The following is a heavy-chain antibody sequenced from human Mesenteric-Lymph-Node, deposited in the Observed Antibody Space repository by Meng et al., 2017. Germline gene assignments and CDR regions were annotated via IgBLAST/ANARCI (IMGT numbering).Heavy chain of an antibody. V-gene: IGHV3-23*01. J-gene: IGHJ3*02. CDR1: GFNISSYA. CDR2: IGSSGRST. CDR3: AKDTVTTIWRGGVDI. D-gene: IGHD4-17*01. Sequence: GESLKISCAASGFNISSYAMSWVRQAPGKGLEWVSAIGSSGRSTYYAHPVQGRFTVSRDSSKNTLYLQMNTLRAEDTAIYYCAKDTVTTIWRGGVDIWGQGTMVTVSS.